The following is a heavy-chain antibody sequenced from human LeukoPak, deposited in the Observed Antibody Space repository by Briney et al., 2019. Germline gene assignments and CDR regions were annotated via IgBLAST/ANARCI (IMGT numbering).Heavy chain of an antibody. Sequence: PGGSLRLSCAASGFTFSSYEMNWVRQAPGKGLEWVSYISSSGSTIYYADSVKGRFTISRDNAKNSLYLQMNSLRAEDTAVYYCARDWDSSGYYWGQGTLVTVSS. CDR3: ARDWDSSGYY. D-gene: IGHD6-19*01. CDR2: ISSSGSTI. CDR1: GFTFSSYE. V-gene: IGHV3-48*03. J-gene: IGHJ4*02.